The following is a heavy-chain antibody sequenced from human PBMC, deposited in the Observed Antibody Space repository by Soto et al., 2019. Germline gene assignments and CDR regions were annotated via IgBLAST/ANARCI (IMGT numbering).Heavy chain of an antibody. D-gene: IGHD2-8*02. Sequence: PSETLSLTCAVYGGSFSGYYWSWIRQPPGKGLEWIGEINHSGSTNYNPSLKSRVTISVDTSKNQFSLKLSSVTAADTAVYYCARVVVYAIRAGWFDPWGQGTLVTVSS. CDR1: GGSFSGYY. CDR3: ARVVVYAIRAGWFDP. CDR2: INHSGST. V-gene: IGHV4-34*01. J-gene: IGHJ5*02.